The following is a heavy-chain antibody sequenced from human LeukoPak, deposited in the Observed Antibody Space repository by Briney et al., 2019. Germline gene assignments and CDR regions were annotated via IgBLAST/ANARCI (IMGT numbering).Heavy chain of an antibody. V-gene: IGHV3-9*01. CDR2: ISWKSGSI. CDR3: ARESTVTTCDY. J-gene: IGHJ4*02. D-gene: IGHD4-11*01. Sequence: GGSLRLSCAASGFTFDDYAMHWVRQAPGKGLEWVSGISWKSGSIGYADSVKGRFTISRDNAKNSLYLQMNSLRAEDTAVYYCARESTVTTCDYWGQGTLVTVSS. CDR1: GFTFDDYA.